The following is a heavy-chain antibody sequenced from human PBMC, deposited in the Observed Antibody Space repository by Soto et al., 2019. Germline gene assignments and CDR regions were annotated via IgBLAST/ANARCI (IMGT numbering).Heavy chain of an antibody. CDR1: GGSISCYY. Sequence: VQLQESGPGLVKPSETLSLTCTVSGGSISCYYWSWIRQPPEKGLEWIGYIYYSGSTNYNPSLKSRVTISVDTSKNQFSLKLSSVTAADTAVYYCALAAAGTGLFDYWGQGTLVTVSS. J-gene: IGHJ4*02. CDR3: ALAAAGTGLFDY. V-gene: IGHV4-59*01. D-gene: IGHD6-13*01. CDR2: IYYSGST.